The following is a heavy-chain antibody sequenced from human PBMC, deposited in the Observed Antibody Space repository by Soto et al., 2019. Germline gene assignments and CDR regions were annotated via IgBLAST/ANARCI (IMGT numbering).Heavy chain of an antibody. Sequence: QVQLQESGPGLVKPSETLSLTCTVSGGSISSYYWSWIRQPPGKGLEWIGSIYYNGGTNYNTSLMSRVTISVGTAKIRFSLKLSSVTAADTAVYYCASYGSGICPRFDPLGQGTLVPVSS. D-gene: IGHD3-10*01. V-gene: IGHV4-59*01. CDR1: GGSISSYY. J-gene: IGHJ5*02. CDR2: IYYNGGT. CDR3: ASYGSGICPRFDP.